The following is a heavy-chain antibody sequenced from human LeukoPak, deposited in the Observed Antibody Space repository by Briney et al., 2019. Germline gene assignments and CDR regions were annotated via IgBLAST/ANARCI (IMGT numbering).Heavy chain of an antibody. D-gene: IGHD3-10*01. CDR1: GYSISSGYY. Sequence: SETLSLTCTVSGYSISSGYYWGWIRQPPGKGLGWIGSIYHSGSTYYNPSLKSRVTISVDTSKNQFSLKLSSVTAADTAVYYCARDRAIGIFDYWGQGTLVTVSS. V-gene: IGHV4-38-2*02. CDR3: ARDRAIGIFDY. J-gene: IGHJ4*02. CDR2: IYHSGST.